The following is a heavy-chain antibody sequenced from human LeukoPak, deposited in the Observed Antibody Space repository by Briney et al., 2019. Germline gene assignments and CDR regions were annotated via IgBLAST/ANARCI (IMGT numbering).Heavy chain of an antibody. J-gene: IGHJ4*02. Sequence: GGSLRLSCAASGFTFSNYWMDWVRQAPGKGLEWVANIKQDGSEKNYVDSVKGRFITSRDNAKNSLYLQMNTLRADDTAVYYCARDGFGTGSNWGQGTLVTVSS. D-gene: IGHD3-16*01. CDR2: IKQDGSEK. CDR3: ARDGFGTGSN. CDR1: GFTFSNYW. V-gene: IGHV3-7*03.